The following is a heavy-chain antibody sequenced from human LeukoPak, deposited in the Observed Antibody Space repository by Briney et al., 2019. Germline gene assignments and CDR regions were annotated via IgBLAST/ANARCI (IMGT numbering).Heavy chain of an antibody. D-gene: IGHD4-11*01. J-gene: IGHJ4*02. CDR1: GGSVSSGSYY. Sequence: SETLSLTCTVSGGSVSSGSYYWSWIRQPPGKGLEWIGYIYYSGSTNYNPSLKSRVTISVDTSKNQFSLKLSSVTAADTAVYYCARSDYSNYAYYFDYWGQGTLVTVSS. V-gene: IGHV4-61*01. CDR3: ARSDYSNYAYYFDY. CDR2: IYYSGST.